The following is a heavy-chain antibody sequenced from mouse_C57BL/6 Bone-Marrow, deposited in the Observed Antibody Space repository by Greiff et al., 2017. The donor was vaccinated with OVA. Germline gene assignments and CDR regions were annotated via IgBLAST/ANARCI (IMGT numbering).Heavy chain of an antibody. Sequence: QVQLQQPGAELVKPGASVKVSCKASGYTFTSYWMHWVKQRPGQGLEWIGRIHPSDSATNYNQKFKGKATLTVDKSSSTAYMQLSSLTSEDSAVYYCAIDYDNDGRPPEFAYWGQGTLVTVSA. J-gene: IGHJ3*01. V-gene: IGHV1-74*01. CDR2: IHPSDSAT. CDR3: AIDYDNDGRPPEFAY. CDR1: GYTFTSYW. D-gene: IGHD2-4*01.